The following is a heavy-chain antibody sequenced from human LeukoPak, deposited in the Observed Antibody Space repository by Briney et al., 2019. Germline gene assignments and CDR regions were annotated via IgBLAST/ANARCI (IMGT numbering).Heavy chain of an antibody. V-gene: IGHV4-38-2*02. J-gene: IGHJ6*04. CDR3: ASGLAVQLERRIGMDV. CDR2: FYHGGST. D-gene: IGHD1-1*01. CDR1: GYSISTGYY. Sequence: SETLSLTCTVSGYSISTGYYWDWIRQPPGKGLEWIGTFYHGGSTYYNPSLKSRVTISVDTSKNQFSLNLTSVTAADTAVYYCASGLAVQLERRIGMDVWGKGTTVTVSS.